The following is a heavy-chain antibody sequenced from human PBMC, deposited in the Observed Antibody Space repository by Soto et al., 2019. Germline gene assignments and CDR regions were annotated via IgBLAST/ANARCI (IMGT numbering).Heavy chain of an antibody. D-gene: IGHD1-1*01. CDR2: IRSKANSYAT. J-gene: IGHJ4*02. Sequence: EVQLVESGGGLVQPGGSLKLSCAASGVTFSGSAMHWVRQASGKGLEWVGRIRSKANSYATAYAALVKGRFTISRDDSKDTAYLQMNRQITEDIAVCYCTSPSDNDYWGQGTLCNVSS. CDR1: GVTFSGSA. CDR3: TSPSDNDY. V-gene: IGHV3-73*01.